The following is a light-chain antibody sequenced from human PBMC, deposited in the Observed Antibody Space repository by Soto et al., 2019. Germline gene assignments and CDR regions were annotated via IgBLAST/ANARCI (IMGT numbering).Light chain of an antibody. V-gene: IGLV2-23*01. CDR1: SSDVGSYNL. CDR3: CSYAGSS. Sequence: QSALTQPASVSGSPGQSITISCTGTSSDVGSYNLVSWYQQHPGKAPKLMIYEGSKRPSGVSNRFSGSKSGNTASPTISGLQAEGEADYYCCSYAGSSFGGGTKLTVL. J-gene: IGLJ2*01. CDR2: EGS.